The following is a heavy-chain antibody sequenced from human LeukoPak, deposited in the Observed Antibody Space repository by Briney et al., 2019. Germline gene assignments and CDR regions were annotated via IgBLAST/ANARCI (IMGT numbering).Heavy chain of an antibody. CDR3: ARESIAASSYYYYYYMDV. CDR1: GGSISSYY. Sequence: SETLSLTCTVSGGSISSYYWSWIRQPPGKGLEWIGYIYYSGSTNYNPSLKSRVTISVDTSKNQFSLKLSSVTAADTAVYYCARESIAASSYYYYYYMDVWGKGTTVTVSS. D-gene: IGHD6-6*01. CDR2: IYYSGST. J-gene: IGHJ6*03. V-gene: IGHV4-59*01.